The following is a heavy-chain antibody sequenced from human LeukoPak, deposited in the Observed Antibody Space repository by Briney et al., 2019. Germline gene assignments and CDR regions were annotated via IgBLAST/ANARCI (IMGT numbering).Heavy chain of an antibody. CDR3: AKDFYDILTGFDY. Sequence: GGSLRLSCAASGFTSDDYAMHWVRQAPGKGLEWVSGISWNSGSIGYADSVKGRFTISRDNAKNSLYLQMNSLRAEDTALYYCAKDFYDILTGFDYWGQGTLVTVSS. V-gene: IGHV3-9*02. CDR2: ISWNSGSI. J-gene: IGHJ4*02. CDR1: GFTSDDYA. D-gene: IGHD3-9*01.